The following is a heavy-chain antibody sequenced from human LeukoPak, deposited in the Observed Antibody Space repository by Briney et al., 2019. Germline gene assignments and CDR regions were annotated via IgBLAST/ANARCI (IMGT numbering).Heavy chain of an antibody. Sequence: GGSLRLSCAASGFTFDDYGMSWVRQAPGKGLEWVCGINWNGGSTGYADSVKGRFTISRDNAKNSLYLQMNSLRAEDTALYYCARDQTYYDFWSGPSSPPLDVWGKGTTVTVSS. CDR3: ARDQTYYDFWSGPSSPPLDV. J-gene: IGHJ6*04. V-gene: IGHV3-20*04. CDR1: GFTFDDYG. D-gene: IGHD3-3*01. CDR2: INWNGGST.